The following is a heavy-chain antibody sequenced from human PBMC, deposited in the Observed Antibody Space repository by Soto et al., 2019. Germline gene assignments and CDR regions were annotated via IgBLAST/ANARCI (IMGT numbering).Heavy chain of an antibody. CDR3: AKDKHGTTSFDY. CDR1: GFTISSNA. D-gene: IGHD1-1*01. J-gene: IGHJ4*02. CDR2: ISDRGATT. V-gene: IGHV3-23*01. Sequence: GSLRLSCAASGFTISSNAMYWVRQAPGKGLEWVSAISDRGATTHYADSVKGRFTISRDTSKNTLYLQLNTLRADDTAVYYCAKDKHGTTSFDYWGQGTLVTVSS.